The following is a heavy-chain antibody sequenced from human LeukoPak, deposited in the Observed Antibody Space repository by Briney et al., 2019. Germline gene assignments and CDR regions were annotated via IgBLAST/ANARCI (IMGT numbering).Heavy chain of an antibody. CDR2: ISYDGSNK. D-gene: IGHD5-18*01. J-gene: IGHJ3*02. CDR3: AKVTVDSYGRHDAFDI. Sequence: PGGSLRLSCAASGFTFSSYWMSWVRQAPGKGLEWVAVISYDGSNKYYADSVKGRFTISRDNSKNTLYLQMNSLRAEDTAVYYCAKVTVDSYGRHDAFDIWGQGTMVTVSS. CDR1: GFTFSSYW. V-gene: IGHV3-30*18.